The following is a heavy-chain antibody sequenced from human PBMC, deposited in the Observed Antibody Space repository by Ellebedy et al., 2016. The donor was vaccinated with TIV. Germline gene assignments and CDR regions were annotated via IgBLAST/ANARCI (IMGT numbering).Heavy chain of an antibody. CDR2: INHSGST. Sequence: SETLSLTCGIYGGSLSGHYWSWIRQPPGKGLEWIGEINHSGSTNYNPSLKVRVTISVDTSKNQFSLRLRSVTAADTAVYFCASHRGNTFGPYDYWGQGTLVTVSS. J-gene: IGHJ4*02. V-gene: IGHV4-34*01. CDR1: GGSLSGHY. CDR3: ASHRGNTFGPYDY. D-gene: IGHD5-18*01.